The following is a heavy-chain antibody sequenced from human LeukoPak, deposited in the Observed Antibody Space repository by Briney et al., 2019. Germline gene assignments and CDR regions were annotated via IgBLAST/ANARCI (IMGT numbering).Heavy chain of an antibody. J-gene: IGHJ4*02. V-gene: IGHV3-21*01. CDR2: IGSTGSNT. Sequence: GGSLRLPCAASGFTFSSYAMSWVRQAPGKGLEWVSTIGSTGSNTYYADSVKGRFTISRDNAKNSLYLQMNSLRAEDTAVYYCARGDSSFPFDYWGQGTLVTVSS. CDR3: ARGDSSFPFDY. D-gene: IGHD3-22*01. CDR1: GFTFSSYA.